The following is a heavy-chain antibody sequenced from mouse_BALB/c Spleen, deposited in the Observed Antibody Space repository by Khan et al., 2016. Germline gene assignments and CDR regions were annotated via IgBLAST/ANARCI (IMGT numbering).Heavy chain of an antibody. CDR2: ITSGGST. V-gene: IGHV5-6-5*01. CDR3: AGYYSYDEGYYYAMDY. CDR1: GFTFSSYA. J-gene: IGHJ4*01. Sequence: EVELVESGGGLVKPGGSLKLSCAASGFTFSSYAMSWVRQTPEKRLEWVASITSGGSTYYPDSVKGRFTISRDKARNILYLQMSSLRSEDTAMYYCAGYYSYDEGYYYAMDYWGQGTSVTVSS. D-gene: IGHD2-12*01.